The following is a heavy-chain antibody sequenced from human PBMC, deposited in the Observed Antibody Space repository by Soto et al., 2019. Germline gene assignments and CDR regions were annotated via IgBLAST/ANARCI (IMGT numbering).Heavy chain of an antibody. D-gene: IGHD5-12*01. V-gene: IGHV3-21*01. CDR3: AREGGSSAYDYRGSMDV. CDR2: ISSSSSYI. J-gene: IGHJ6*02. Sequence: VHLVESGGGLVKPGGSVRLSCAASGFTFKTYSMNWVRQAPGKGLEWVSSISSSSSYIFYADSVKGRFTISRDNAKNSLYLQMNSVRAEDTAVYYCAREGGSSAYDYRGSMDVWGQGTTVTVSS. CDR1: GFTFKTYS.